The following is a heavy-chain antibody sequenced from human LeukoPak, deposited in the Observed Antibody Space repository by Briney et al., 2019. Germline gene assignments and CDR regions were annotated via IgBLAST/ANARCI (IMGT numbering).Heavy chain of an antibody. Sequence: GGSPRLSCAASGFTFSSYWMSWVRQAPGKGPEWVAIVWYDGNNKYYADSVKGRFTISRDNSENTLFLQMNSLRVEDSALYYCARGDDGRSLDYWGQGTRVTVSS. J-gene: IGHJ4*02. V-gene: IGHV3-33*08. CDR2: VWYDGNNK. CDR1: GFTFSSYW. CDR3: ARGDDGRSLDY. D-gene: IGHD1-1*01.